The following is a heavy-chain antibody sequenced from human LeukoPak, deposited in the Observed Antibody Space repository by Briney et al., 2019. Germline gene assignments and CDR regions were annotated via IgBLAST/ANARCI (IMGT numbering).Heavy chain of an antibody. Sequence: GGSLRLSCAASGFTFSSYSMNWVRQAPGKGLEWVSYISSSSSTIYYADSVKGRLTISRDNAKNSLYLQMNSLRAEDTAVYYCARAGKYYYGSGSSYAFDIWGQGTMVTVSS. CDR1: GFTFSSYS. CDR2: ISSSSSTI. J-gene: IGHJ3*02. V-gene: IGHV3-48*04. CDR3: ARAGKYYYGSGSSYAFDI. D-gene: IGHD3-10*01.